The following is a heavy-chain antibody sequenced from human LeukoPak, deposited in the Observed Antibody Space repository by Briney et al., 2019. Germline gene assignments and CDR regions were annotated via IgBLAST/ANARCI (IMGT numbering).Heavy chain of an antibody. CDR1: GFTFDDYA. J-gene: IGHJ4*02. V-gene: IGHV3-9*01. CDR3: ARVTVDHGGNVYYFDY. D-gene: IGHD4-23*01. Sequence: GGSLRLSCVASGFTFDDYAMHWVRQAPGKGLEWVSSISWNSGNIGYADSVKGRFTISRDNAKNSLYLQMNSLRAEDTALYYCARVTVDHGGNVYYFDYWGQGTLVTVSS. CDR2: ISWNSGNI.